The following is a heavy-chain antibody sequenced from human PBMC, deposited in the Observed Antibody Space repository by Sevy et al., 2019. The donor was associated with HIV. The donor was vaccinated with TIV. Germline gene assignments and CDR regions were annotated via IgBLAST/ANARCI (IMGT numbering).Heavy chain of an antibody. Sequence: GGSLRLSCAASGITFSRYAMSWVRQAPGKGLEWVSAINGIGGSTYYADSVKGRFTISRDNSKNTLYLQMNSLRAEDTAVFYCAKGAGIKILLNFDYWGQGTLVTVSS. J-gene: IGHJ4*02. CDR1: GITFSRYA. V-gene: IGHV3-23*01. CDR2: INGIGGST. D-gene: IGHD5-18*01. CDR3: AKGAGIKILLNFDY.